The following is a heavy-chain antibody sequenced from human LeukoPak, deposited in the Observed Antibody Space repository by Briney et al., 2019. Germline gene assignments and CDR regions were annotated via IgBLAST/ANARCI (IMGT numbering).Heavy chain of an antibody. CDR2: ISYDGSNK. D-gene: IGHD2-15*01. Sequence: GGSLRLSCAASGFTFSSYAMPWVRQAPGKGLEWVAVISYDGSNKYYADSVKGRFTISRDNSKNTLYLQMNSLRAEDTAVYYCARWGVVVAANDYWGQGTLVTVSS. J-gene: IGHJ4*02. CDR3: ARWGVVVAANDY. CDR1: GFTFSSYA. V-gene: IGHV3-30*04.